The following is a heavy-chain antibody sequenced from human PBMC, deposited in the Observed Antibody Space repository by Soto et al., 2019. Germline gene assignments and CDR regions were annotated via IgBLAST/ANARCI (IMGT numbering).Heavy chain of an antibody. V-gene: IGHV3-7*01. D-gene: IGHD2-21*01. J-gene: IGHJ4*02. CDR2: IKQDGSEK. Sequence: GGSLRLSCEGSGFSFSSNWMSWVRRAPGKGLEWVANIKQDGSEKYYVDSVKGRFTISRDNAKNSLYLQMNSLRAEDTAMYYCARDGGGFSGLLLEYYFDFWGQGTLVTVSS. CDR1: GFSFSSNW. CDR3: ARDGGGFSGLLLEYYFDF.